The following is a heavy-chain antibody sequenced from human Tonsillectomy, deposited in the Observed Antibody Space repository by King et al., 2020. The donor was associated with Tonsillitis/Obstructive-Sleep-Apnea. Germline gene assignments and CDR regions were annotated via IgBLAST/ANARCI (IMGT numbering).Heavy chain of an antibody. CDR3: ARDVTYYYDSSGYHY. Sequence: VQLVESGGGLVQPGGSLRLSCAASGFTSSSYSMNWVRQAPGKGLEWVAYISSSSSTIYYADSVTGRFTISRDNAKNSLYLQMNSLRDEDTAVYYCARDVTYYYDSSGYHYWGQGTLVTVSS. CDR1: GFTSSSYS. CDR2: ISSSSSTI. D-gene: IGHD3-22*01. V-gene: IGHV3-48*02. J-gene: IGHJ4*02.